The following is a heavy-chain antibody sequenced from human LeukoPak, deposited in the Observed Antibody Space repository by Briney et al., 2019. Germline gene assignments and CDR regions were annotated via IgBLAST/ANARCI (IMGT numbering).Heavy chain of an antibody. CDR3: WQWLVAGMDV. D-gene: IGHD6-19*01. Sequence: ASVKVSCKVSGYSFTSNYIHWVRQAPGQGLEWMGMIYPRDGSTSYAQRFQDRVTVTRDTSTSTVHMELSSLRSEDTAVYYCWQWLVAGMDVWGQGTTVTVSS. CDR2: IYPRDGST. CDR1: GYSFTSNY. J-gene: IGHJ6*02. V-gene: IGHV1-46*01.